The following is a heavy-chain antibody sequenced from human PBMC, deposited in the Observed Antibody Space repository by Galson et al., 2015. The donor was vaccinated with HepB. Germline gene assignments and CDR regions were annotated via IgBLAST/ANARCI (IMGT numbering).Heavy chain of an antibody. CDR1: GYTFTSYD. CDR2: TSPYNGNT. D-gene: IGHD6-13*01. CDR3: ASRSSRYRPDAFDI. Sequence: SVKVSCKASGYTFTSYDITWARQAPGQGLEWMGWTSPYNGNTKYAQKLQGRVTMTTDTSTSTAYMELRSLRSDDTAVYYCASRSSRYRPDAFDIWGQGTMVTVSS. V-gene: IGHV1-18*01. J-gene: IGHJ3*02.